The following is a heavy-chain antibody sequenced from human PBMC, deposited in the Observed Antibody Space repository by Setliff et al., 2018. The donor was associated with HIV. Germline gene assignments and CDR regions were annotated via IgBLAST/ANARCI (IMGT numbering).Heavy chain of an antibody. D-gene: IGHD6-6*01. V-gene: IGHV3-20*04. CDR2: ISWSGITT. CDR3: AREYSEAAPHFDS. CDR1: GFNFADYG. Sequence: GGSLRLSCIVSGFNFADYGMSWVRQVPGKGLEWVAGISWSGITTTYADSVKGRFTIFRDNAKNSLYMQMNTLGAEDTAFYYCAREYSEAAPHFDSWGQGTLVTV. J-gene: IGHJ5*01.